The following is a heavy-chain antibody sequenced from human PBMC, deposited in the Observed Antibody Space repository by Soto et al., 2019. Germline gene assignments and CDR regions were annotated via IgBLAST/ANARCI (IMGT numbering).Heavy chain of an antibody. CDR2: IYWDDDK. CDR3: ALSFGGYDYFDY. Sequence: QITLKESGPTLVQPTQTLTLTCTFSGFSLSTSGVGVGWIRQPPGKALEWLALIYWDDDKRYSPSLKSRLTITNDTSKPQVVLTMTNMDPVDTATYYCALSFGGYDYFDYWGQGTLVTGSS. D-gene: IGHD5-12*01. CDR1: GFSLSTSGVG. J-gene: IGHJ4*02. V-gene: IGHV2-5*02.